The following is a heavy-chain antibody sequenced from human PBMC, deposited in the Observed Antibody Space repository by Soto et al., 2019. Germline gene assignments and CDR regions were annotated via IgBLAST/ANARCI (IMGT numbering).Heavy chain of an antibody. CDR3: ARVMGTSTVTTYYYYGMDV. CDR1: GGSISSPNFY. D-gene: IGHD4-17*01. CDR2: IYYNGTT. J-gene: IGHJ6*02. Sequence: SETLSLTCTVSGGSISSPNFYWSWIRHHPGKGLEWIGHIYYNGTTYYNPTLKSRVSISVDTSKNQFSLKLSSVTAADTAVYYCARVMGTSTVTTYYYYGMDVWGQGTTVTVSS. V-gene: IGHV4-31*03.